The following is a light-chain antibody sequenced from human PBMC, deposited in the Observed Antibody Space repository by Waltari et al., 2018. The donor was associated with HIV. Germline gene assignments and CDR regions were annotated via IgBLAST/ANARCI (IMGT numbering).Light chain of an antibody. CDR2: EVS. J-gene: IGLJ3*02. CDR3: CSYAGSSTPWV. V-gene: IGLV2-23*02. Sequence: QSALTQPASVSGSPGQSITISCTGTSSDVGSYNLVSWYQQHPGKAPKLMIYEVSKLPSGVSNRFSGSKSGHTASLTISGLQAEDEADYYCCSYAGSSTPWVFGGGTKLTVL. CDR1: SSDVGSYNL.